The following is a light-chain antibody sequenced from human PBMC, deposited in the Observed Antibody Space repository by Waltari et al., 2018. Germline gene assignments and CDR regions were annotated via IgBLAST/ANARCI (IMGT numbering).Light chain of an antibody. V-gene: IGKV3-11*01. CDR1: QSVSSY. CDR3: QQRSNWPPIFT. Sequence: EIVLPQSPATLSLSPGERATLSCRASQSVSSYLAWYQQKPGQAPRLPIYDASNRATGIPARFSGSGSGTDFTLTISSLEPEDFAVYYCQQRSNWPPIFTFGPGTKVDIK. CDR2: DAS. J-gene: IGKJ3*01.